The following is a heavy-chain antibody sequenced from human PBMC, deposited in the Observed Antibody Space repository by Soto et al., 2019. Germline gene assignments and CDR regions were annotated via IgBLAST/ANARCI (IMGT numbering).Heavy chain of an antibody. V-gene: IGHV4-4*07. CDR2: IYNGGIP. Sequence: SETLSLTCTVSGGYVSSQYWSWIRQPAGKGLEWIGRIYNGGIPLIHPSLESRVALSLDTSMDQFSLTLSSVTAADTAIYYCASQAYDKSVYYFDYWGRGTLVTVSS. J-gene: IGHJ4*02. CDR3: ASQAYDKSVYYFDY. CDR1: GGYVSSQY. D-gene: IGHD3-22*01.